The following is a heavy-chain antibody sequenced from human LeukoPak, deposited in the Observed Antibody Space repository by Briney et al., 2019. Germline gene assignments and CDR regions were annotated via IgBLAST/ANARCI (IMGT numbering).Heavy chain of an antibody. D-gene: IGHD6-13*01. CDR1: GYTFTSYH. CDR3: ARDLDPTEAADPNWFDP. Sequence: ASVKVSXKASGYTFTSYHMHWVRQAPGQGLEWIGVINPTDGTTSYAQKFQGRVTMTGDTSTTTVYMELSRLISDDTAVYYCARDLDPTEAADPNWFDPWGQGTLVTVSS. V-gene: IGHV1-46*01. J-gene: IGHJ5*02. CDR2: INPTDGTT.